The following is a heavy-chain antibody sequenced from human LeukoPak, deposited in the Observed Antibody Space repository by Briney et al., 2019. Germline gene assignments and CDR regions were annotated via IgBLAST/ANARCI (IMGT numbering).Heavy chain of an antibody. Sequence: GGSLRLSCEGSGFTFSSYWMSWVRQAPGKGLEWVANIKQDGSEKYYVDSVKGRFTISRDNAKNSLYLQMNSLRAEDTAVYYCASDIDYGDYWGQGTLVAVSS. CDR1: GFTFSSYW. V-gene: IGHV3-7*01. CDR3: ASDIDYGDY. D-gene: IGHD1-26*01. CDR2: IKQDGSEK. J-gene: IGHJ4*02.